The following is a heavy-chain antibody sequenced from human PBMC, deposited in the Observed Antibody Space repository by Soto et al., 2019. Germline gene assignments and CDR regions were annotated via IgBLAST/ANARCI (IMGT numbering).Heavy chain of an antibody. V-gene: IGHV3-21*01. D-gene: IGHD2-15*01. J-gene: IGHJ4*02. CDR2: ISITGNYK. CDR1: GFTFSSFN. Sequence: EVQLVESGGGLVKPGGSLRLSCAASGFTFSSFNMDWVRQAPGKGLEWVSSISITGNYKYYADSLKGRFTISRDNAQNLLFLQMDSLRPEDTVVYYCASRRLGYCTGGTCPEFWGQGTLVTVTS. CDR3: ASRRLGYCTGGTCPEF.